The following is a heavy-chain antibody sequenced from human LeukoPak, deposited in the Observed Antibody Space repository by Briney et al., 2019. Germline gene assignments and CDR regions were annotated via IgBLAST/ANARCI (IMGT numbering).Heavy chain of an antibody. Sequence: PSETLSLTCSVSGASISSYYWTWIRQPAGKGLEWIGRIHTSGSTNYNPSLTSRATMSLDTSKNQSSLRLSSVTAADTAVYYCAGDSSAYSSSFDPWGQGTLVTVSS. CDR2: IHTSGST. CDR3: AGDSSAYSSSFDP. CDR1: GASISSYY. D-gene: IGHD3-22*01. V-gene: IGHV4-4*07. J-gene: IGHJ5*02.